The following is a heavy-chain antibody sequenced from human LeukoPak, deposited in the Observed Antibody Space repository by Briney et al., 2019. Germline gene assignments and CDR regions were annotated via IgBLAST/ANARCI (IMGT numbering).Heavy chain of an antibody. CDR2: LHRSASA. D-gene: IGHD6-13*01. J-gene: IGHJ4*02. CDR1: GASISGFY. CDR3: ASCSSSWYYRLDY. Sequence: SETLSLTCSVSGASISGFYWSWLRQAPGKGLEWIGFLHRSASATYNPSLESRVTTSMDTSKNQFSLKLSSVTAADTAVYYCASCSSSWYYRLDYWGQGTLVTVSS. V-gene: IGHV4-59*12.